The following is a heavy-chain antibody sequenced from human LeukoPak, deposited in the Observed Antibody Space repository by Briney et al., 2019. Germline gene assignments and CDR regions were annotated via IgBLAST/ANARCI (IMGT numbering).Heavy chain of an antibody. J-gene: IGHJ4*02. Sequence: SVKVSCKASGGTFSSYAISWVRQAPGQGLEWMGGIIPIFGTANYAQKFQGRVTITADKSTSTAYMELSSLRSEDTAVYHCARPVAGTGYFDYWGQGTLVTVSS. V-gene: IGHV1-69*06. D-gene: IGHD6-19*01. CDR3: ARPVAGTGYFDY. CDR1: GGTFSSYA. CDR2: IIPIFGTA.